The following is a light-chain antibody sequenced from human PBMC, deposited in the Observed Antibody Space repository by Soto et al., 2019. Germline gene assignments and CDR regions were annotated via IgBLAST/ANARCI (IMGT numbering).Light chain of an antibody. J-gene: IGKJ3*01. CDR1: QSIRTN. V-gene: IGKV3-15*01. Sequence: EIVLTQSPATLSVSAGGTVTLSCRASQSIRTNVAWYQLIPGQAPRLLVYGASTRATGVPARFSGSGSGIEFTLTISSLQSEDSAFYYCQQYFNWPLTWTFGPGTKVQIK. CDR2: GAS. CDR3: QQYFNWPLTWT.